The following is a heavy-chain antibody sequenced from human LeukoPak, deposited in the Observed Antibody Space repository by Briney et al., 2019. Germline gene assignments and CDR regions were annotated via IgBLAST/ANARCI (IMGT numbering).Heavy chain of an antibody. J-gene: IGHJ4*02. CDR2: INHSGST. Sequence: SETLSLTCAVYGGSFSGYYWSWIRQPPGKGLEWIGEINHSGSTNYNPSLKSRVTISVDTSKNQFSLKLSSVTAADTAVYYCARLPQVTAIDRFFDYWGQGTLVTVSS. D-gene: IGHD2-21*02. CDR3: ARLPQVTAIDRFFDY. V-gene: IGHV4-34*01. CDR1: GGSFSGYY.